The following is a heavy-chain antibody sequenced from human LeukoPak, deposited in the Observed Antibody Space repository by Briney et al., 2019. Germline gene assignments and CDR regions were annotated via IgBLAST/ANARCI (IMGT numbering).Heavy chain of an antibody. Sequence: GGSLRLSCATSGFTLSSYSVNWVRQAPGEGREWVSYISSGSTTIYYAESVKGRFTISRDNAKNSLYLQMNSLRAEDTAVYYCARDVEQWLVRVYYFDYWGQGTLVTVSS. CDR2: ISSGSTTI. CDR1: GFTLSSYS. V-gene: IGHV3-48*01. D-gene: IGHD6-19*01. CDR3: ARDVEQWLVRVYYFDY. J-gene: IGHJ4*02.